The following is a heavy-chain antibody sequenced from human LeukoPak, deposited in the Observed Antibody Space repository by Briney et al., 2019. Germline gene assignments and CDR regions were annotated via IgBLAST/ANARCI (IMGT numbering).Heavy chain of an antibody. CDR1: GGTFSSYA. D-gene: IGHD3-10*01. Sequence: ASVKVSCKASGGTFSSYAISWARQAPGQGLEWMGRIIPILGIANYAQKFQGRVTITADKSTSTAYMELSSLRAEDTAVYYCARGELWFGELRSGYYYYGMDVWGQGTTVTVSS. CDR3: ARGELWFGELRSGYYYYGMDV. CDR2: IIPILGIA. J-gene: IGHJ6*02. V-gene: IGHV1-69*04.